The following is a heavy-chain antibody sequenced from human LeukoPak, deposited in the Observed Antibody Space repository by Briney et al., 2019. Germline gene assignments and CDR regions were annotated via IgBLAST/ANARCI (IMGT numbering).Heavy chain of an antibody. CDR1: RFTFSTYA. Sequence: GESLRLSCAASRFTFSTYALSWVRQAPGKGLEWVSSISGSGSSTHYADSVKGRFTISRDNFKNTLFLQMNSLRAEDTALYYCARLGYSSTNDVFDIWGQGTMVPVSS. D-gene: IGHD6-13*01. CDR2: ISGSGSST. V-gene: IGHV3-23*01. CDR3: ARLGYSSTNDVFDI. J-gene: IGHJ3*02.